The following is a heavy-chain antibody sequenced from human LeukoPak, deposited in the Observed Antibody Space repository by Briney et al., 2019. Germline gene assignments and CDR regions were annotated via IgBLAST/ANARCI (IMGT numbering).Heavy chain of an antibody. V-gene: IGHV3-7*01. J-gene: IGHJ4*02. D-gene: IGHD3-10*01. CDR1: GFTFSSYW. CDR3: ARALVRESDY. CDR2: IKQDGTDK. Sequence: PGGSLRLSCAASGFTFSSYWMNWVRQAPGKGLEWVANIKQDGTDKYYVDSVKGRFTISRDNAKSSLYLQMDSLRVEDTAVYYCARALVRESDYWGQGTLVTVSS.